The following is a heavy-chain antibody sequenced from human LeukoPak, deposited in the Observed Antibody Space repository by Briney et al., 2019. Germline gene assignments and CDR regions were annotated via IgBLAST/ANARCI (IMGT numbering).Heavy chain of an antibody. V-gene: IGHV4-59*08. CDR3: ARGFSGSYYNGLFDY. D-gene: IGHD1-26*01. Sequence: PSETLSLTCTVSGGSISGYFWSWLRQPPGKGLEWIGYIYYSGSTNYNPSLKSRVTISVDTSKNHFSLKLSSVTAADTAVYYCARGFSGSYYNGLFDYWGQGTLVTVSS. J-gene: IGHJ4*02. CDR1: GGSISGYF. CDR2: IYYSGST.